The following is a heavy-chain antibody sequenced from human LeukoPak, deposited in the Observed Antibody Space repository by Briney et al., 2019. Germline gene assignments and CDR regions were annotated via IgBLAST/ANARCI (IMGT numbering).Heavy chain of an antibody. CDR1: GFTFSSYG. CDR2: ISYDGSNK. V-gene: IGHV3-30*18. Sequence: GGSLRLSCAASGFTFSSYGMHWVRQAPGKGLEWVAVISYDGSNKYYADSVKGRFTISRDNSKNTLYLQMNSLRAEDTAVYYCAKGQGGYYDFWSGYYMDVWGKGTTVTVSS. J-gene: IGHJ6*03. D-gene: IGHD3-3*01. CDR3: AKGQGGYYDFWSGYYMDV.